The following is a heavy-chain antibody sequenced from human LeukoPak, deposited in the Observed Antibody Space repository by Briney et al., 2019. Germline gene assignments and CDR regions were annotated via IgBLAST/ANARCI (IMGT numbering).Heavy chain of an antibody. V-gene: IGHV3-66*01. CDR3: ARSSSYRGYYGY. Sequence: GGSLRLSCAASGFNVSGNYMSWVRQAPGKGLEWVSVIYSAGSTYYADSVKGRFTISRDNSKNTLYLQMNSLRAEDTAVYYFARSSSYRGYYGYWGQGTLVTVSS. J-gene: IGHJ4*02. CDR2: IYSAGST. CDR1: GFNVSGNY. D-gene: IGHD3-3*01.